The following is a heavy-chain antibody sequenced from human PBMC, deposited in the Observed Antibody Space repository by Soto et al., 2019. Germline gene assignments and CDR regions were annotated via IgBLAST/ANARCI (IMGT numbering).Heavy chain of an antibody. V-gene: IGHV4-59*01. Sequence: TSETLSLTCAVYGGSFSGYYWSWIRQPPGKGLEWIAYIYYSVTSYNPPLKSRVSISLDTSKNQFSLKLSSVTAADTAVYYCARTYDGSCPNSGGYSFDIWGQGTMVTVSS. CDR1: GGSFSGYY. D-gene: IGHD3-22*01. CDR2: IYYSVT. CDR3: ARTYDGSCPNSGGYSFDI. J-gene: IGHJ3*02.